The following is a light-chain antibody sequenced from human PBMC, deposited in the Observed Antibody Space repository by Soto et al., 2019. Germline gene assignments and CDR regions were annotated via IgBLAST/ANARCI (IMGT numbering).Light chain of an antibody. Sequence: QSALTQPASVSGSPGQSITISCTGTSRDVGGYNYVSWYQQHPGKVPKLMIYKVNNRPSGVSNRFSGSKSGNTASLTISGLQAEDEADYYCSSYTSRSTPCVFGTGTKVTVL. CDR1: SRDVGGYNY. V-gene: IGLV2-14*01. CDR3: SSYTSRSTPCV. J-gene: IGLJ1*01. CDR2: KVN.